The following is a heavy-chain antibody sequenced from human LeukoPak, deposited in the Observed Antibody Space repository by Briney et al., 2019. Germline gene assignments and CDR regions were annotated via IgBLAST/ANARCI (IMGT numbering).Heavy chain of an antibody. Sequence: GSLRLSCAASGFTFSSYAMSWVRQAPGKGLEWVSSITGGHYATYNTDSVKGRFTISRDNAKNTLYLQMNSLRADDTAIYYCTKDPNGGYIGAFDPWGQGTLVTVSS. J-gene: IGHJ5*02. V-gene: IGHV3-23*01. CDR3: TKDPNGGYIGAFDP. CDR1: GFTFSSYA. CDR2: ITGGHYAT. D-gene: IGHD4-17*01.